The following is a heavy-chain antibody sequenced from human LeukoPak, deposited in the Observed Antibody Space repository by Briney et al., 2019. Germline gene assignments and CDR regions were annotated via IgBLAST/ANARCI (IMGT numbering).Heavy chain of an antibody. J-gene: IGHJ3*02. D-gene: IGHD1-26*01. CDR3: ARGGIITSYAFEI. CDR2: ISSTSNYI. CDR1: GFTFSTYA. V-gene: IGHV3-21*01. Sequence: GGSLRLSCEASGFTFSTYAISWVRQAPGKGREWVSCISSTSNYIFYADSVRGRFTISRDNAKNSLYLQMDSLRAEDTAVYYCARGGIITSYAFEIWGQGAMVTVSS.